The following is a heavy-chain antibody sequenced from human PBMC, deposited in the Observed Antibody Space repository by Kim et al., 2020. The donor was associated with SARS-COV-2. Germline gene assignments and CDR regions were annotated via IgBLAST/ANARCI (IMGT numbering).Heavy chain of an antibody. CDR2: MSYDGSHK. CDR1: GFSFSSYG. D-gene: IGHD3-10*01. J-gene: IGHJ4*02. Sequence: GGSLRLSCAASGFSFSSYGMHWVRQAPGKGLEWMAVMSYDGSHKSYADSVKGRFTISRDNSKNTLYLQMNSLRAEDTAVYYCANGRYGSDPEFDYWGQGTLVTVSS. V-gene: IGHV3-30*02. CDR3: ANGRYGSDPEFDY.